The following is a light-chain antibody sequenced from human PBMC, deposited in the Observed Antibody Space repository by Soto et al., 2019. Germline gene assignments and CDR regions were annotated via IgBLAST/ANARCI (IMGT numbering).Light chain of an antibody. CDR3: AAWDDSLNGVV. CDR1: SSNIGINT. J-gene: IGLJ2*01. CDR2: SHN. V-gene: IGLV1-44*01. Sequence: QSVLTQPPSASGTSRQRVTISCSGSSSNIGINTVNWYQQVPGTAPKLLIYSHNQRPSGVPDRFSGSKSGTSASLAISGLQSEDEADYYCAAWDDSLNGVVFGGGTKLTVL.